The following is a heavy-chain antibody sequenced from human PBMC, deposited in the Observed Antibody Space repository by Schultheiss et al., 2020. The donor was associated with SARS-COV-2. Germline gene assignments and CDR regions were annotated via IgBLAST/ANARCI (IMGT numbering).Heavy chain of an antibody. D-gene: IGHD6-19*01. CDR2: INPNSGGT. CDR3: AREGAAVAGTGGSWFDP. V-gene: IGHV1-2*02. Sequence: ASVKVSCKASGYTFTGYYMHWVRQAPGQGLEWMGWINPNSGGTNYAQKFQGRVTMTRDTSISTAYMELSRLRSDDTAVYYCAREGAAVAGTGGSWFDPWGQGTLVTVSS. CDR1: GYTFTGYY. J-gene: IGHJ5*02.